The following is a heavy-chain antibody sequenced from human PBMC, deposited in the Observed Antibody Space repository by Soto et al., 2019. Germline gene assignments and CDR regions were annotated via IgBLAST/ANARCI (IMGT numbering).Heavy chain of an antibody. CDR1: GFTVSSNY. Sequence: GGSLRLSCAASGFTVSSNYMSWVRQAPGKGLEWVSVIYSGGSTYYADSVKGRFTISRDNSKNTLYLQMNSLRAEDTAVYYSARGRLNREYDYWGQGTLVTVSS. D-gene: IGHD2-2*01. CDR2: IYSGGST. V-gene: IGHV3-53*01. CDR3: ARGRLNREYDY. J-gene: IGHJ4*02.